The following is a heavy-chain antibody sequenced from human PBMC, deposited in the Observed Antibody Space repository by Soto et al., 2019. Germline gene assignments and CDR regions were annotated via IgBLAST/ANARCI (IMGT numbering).Heavy chain of an antibody. D-gene: IGHD1-26*01. Sequence: PGGSLRLSCAASGFTFSSYGMHWVRQAPGKGLEWVPVIWYDGSNKYYADSVKGRFTISRDNSKNTLYLQMNSLRAEDTAVYYCAREGLELYYFDYWGQGTLVTVSS. J-gene: IGHJ4*02. CDR2: IWYDGSNK. CDR3: AREGLELYYFDY. CDR1: GFTFSSYG. V-gene: IGHV3-33*01.